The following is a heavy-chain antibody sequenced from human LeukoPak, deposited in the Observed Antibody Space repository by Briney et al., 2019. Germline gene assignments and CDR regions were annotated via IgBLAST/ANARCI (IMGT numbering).Heavy chain of an antibody. V-gene: IGHV1-2*02. CDR2: INPNSGGT. J-gene: IGHJ6*03. Sequence: ASVKVSCKASGGTFSSYAISWVRQAPGQGPEWMGWINPNSGGTNYAQKFQGRVTMTRDTSISTAYMELSRLRSDDTAVYYCARGYYYMDVWGKGTTVTVSS. CDR3: ARGYYYMDV. CDR1: GGTFSSYA.